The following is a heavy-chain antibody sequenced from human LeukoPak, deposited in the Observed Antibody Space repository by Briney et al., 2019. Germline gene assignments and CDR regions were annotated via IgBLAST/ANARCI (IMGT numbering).Heavy chain of an antibody. CDR3: AVQGGSEPVY. CDR1: GGTFSSYA. V-gene: IGHV1-69*05. CDR2: IIPIFGTA. Sequence: SVKVSCKASGGTFSSYAISWVRQAPGQGLEWMGRIIPIFGTANYAQKFQSRVTITTDESTSTAYMELSSLRSEDTAVYYFAVQGGSEPVYWGQGTLVTVSS. D-gene: IGHD1-1*01. J-gene: IGHJ4*02.